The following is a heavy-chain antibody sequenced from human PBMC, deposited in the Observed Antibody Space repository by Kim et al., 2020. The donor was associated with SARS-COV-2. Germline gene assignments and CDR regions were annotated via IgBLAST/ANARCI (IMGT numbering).Heavy chain of an antibody. Sequence: GGSLRLSCAASGFTFSNYGLHWVRQAPGKGLEWVAVIWYDGSKQYYADSVKGRFTISRDDSRSMLFLQMNSLRAEDTALYYCARDLGTVAYYFDYWGQGTLVTVSA. CDR3: ARDLGTVAYYFDY. J-gene: IGHJ4*02. V-gene: IGHV3-33*01. CDR2: IWYDGSKQ. D-gene: IGHD5-12*01. CDR1: GFTFSNYG.